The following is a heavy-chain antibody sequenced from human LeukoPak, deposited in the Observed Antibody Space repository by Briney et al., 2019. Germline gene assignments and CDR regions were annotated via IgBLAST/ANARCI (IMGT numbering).Heavy chain of an antibody. CDR1: GYTFTNYY. D-gene: IGHD4-11*01. Sequence: ASVKVSCKASGYTFTNYYIHWVRQAPGQGLEWMGIINPSGGSTNFAQKFQGRVTMTTDTSTITVYMELSSLRSKDTAVYYCARWTTTYLDYWGQGTLVTVSS. CDR2: INPSGGST. CDR3: ARWTTTYLDY. V-gene: IGHV1-46*01. J-gene: IGHJ4*02.